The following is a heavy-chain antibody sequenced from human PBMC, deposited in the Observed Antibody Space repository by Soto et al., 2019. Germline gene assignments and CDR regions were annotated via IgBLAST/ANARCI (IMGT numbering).Heavy chain of an antibody. J-gene: IGHJ5*02. Sequence: GGSLRLSCAASGFTFSSYAMSGVRQAPGKGLEWVSAISGSGGSTYYADSVKGRFTISRDNSKNTLYLQMNSLRAEDTAVYYCAKDSNCSGGSCYAGGKYTWFDPWGQGTLVTVSS. CDR2: ISGSGGST. V-gene: IGHV3-23*01. CDR1: GFTFSSYA. D-gene: IGHD2-15*01. CDR3: AKDSNCSGGSCYAGGKYTWFDP.